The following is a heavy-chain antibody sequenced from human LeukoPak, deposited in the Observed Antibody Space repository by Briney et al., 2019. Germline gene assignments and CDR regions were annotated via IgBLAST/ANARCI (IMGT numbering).Heavy chain of an antibody. V-gene: IGHV3-23*01. CDR3: AAYFVDTDN. CDR1: GFTFTTYW. J-gene: IGHJ4*02. CDR2: MSGSGGST. Sequence: PGGSLRLSCAASGFTFTTYWMSWVRQAPGRGLEWVSAMSGSGGSTYYADSVKGRFTISRDNSKNTLYLQMNSLRAEDTAVYYCAAYFVDTDNWGQGTLVTVSS. D-gene: IGHD5-18*01.